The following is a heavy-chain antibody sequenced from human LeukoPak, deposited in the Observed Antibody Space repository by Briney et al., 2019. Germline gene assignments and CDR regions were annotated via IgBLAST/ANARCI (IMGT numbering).Heavy chain of an antibody. CDR3: AGGQMFTSGGFES. D-gene: IGHD6-19*01. CDR1: GFSVSSKY. J-gene: IGHJ4*02. CDR2: LYTAGDT. V-gene: IGHV3-53*01. Sequence: SGGSLILSCAASGFSVSSKYMSWVRQAPGKGLEWVSVLYTAGDTYYADSVKGRFTISRDNSKNTLSLQMNSLRPDDTALYYCAGGQMFTSGGFESWGQGALVTVSS.